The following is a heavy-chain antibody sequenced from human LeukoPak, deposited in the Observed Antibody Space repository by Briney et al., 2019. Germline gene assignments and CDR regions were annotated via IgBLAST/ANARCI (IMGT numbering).Heavy chain of an antibody. V-gene: IGHV4-38-2*02. J-gene: IGHJ4*02. CDR1: GYSISCGYY. D-gene: IGHD6-13*01. Sequence: SETLSLTCTVSGYSISCGYYWGWIRQPPGKGLEWIASIYHSGSTYYNPSLKSRVTISVDTSKNQFSLKLSSVTAADTAVYYCARFPMSGAAAGTVGFGYWGQGTLVTVSS. CDR3: ARFPMSGAAAGTVGFGY. CDR2: IYHSGST.